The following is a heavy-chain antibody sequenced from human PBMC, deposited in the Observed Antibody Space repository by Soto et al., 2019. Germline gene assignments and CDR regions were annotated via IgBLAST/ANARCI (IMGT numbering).Heavy chain of an antibody. CDR3: ARVNSSSWGGMDV. D-gene: IGHD6-13*01. Sequence: QVQLVESGGGVVQPGRSLRLSCAASGFTFSSYGMHWVRQAPGKGLEWVAVIWYDGSNKYYADSVKGRFTISRDNSKNTLYLQMNSLRAEDTAVYYCARVNSSSWGGMDVWGKGTTVTVSS. CDR2: IWYDGSNK. CDR1: GFTFSSYG. J-gene: IGHJ6*03. V-gene: IGHV3-33*01.